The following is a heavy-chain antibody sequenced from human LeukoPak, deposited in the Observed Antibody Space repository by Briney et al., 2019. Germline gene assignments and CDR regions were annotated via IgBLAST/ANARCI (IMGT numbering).Heavy chain of an antibody. CDR1: GFTFSSYA. J-gene: IGHJ4*02. CDR3: AKRSSIAFFDY. V-gene: IGHV3-23*01. Sequence: QPGGSLRLSCADSGFTFSSYAMSWVRQAPGKGLEWVSGISGSGGSTYYADSVKGRFTISRDNSKNTLYLQMNSLRAEDTAVHYCAKRSSIAFFDYWGQGTLVTVSS. D-gene: IGHD6-6*01. CDR2: ISGSGGST.